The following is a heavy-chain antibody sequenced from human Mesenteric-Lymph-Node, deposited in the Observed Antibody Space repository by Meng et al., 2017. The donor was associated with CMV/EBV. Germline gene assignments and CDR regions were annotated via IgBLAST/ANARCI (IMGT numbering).Heavy chain of an antibody. CDR1: GGSISSYY. J-gene: IGHJ6*02. CDR3: ARGLNYDFWSGYAGYYYGMDV. CDR2: IYYSGST. Sequence: GSLRLSCTVSGGSISSYYWSWIRQPPGKGLEWIGYIYYSGSTNYNPSLKSRVTISVDTSKNQFSLKLSSVTAADTAVYYCARGLNYDFWSGYAGYYYGMDVWGQGTTVTVSS. V-gene: IGHV4-59*12. D-gene: IGHD3-3*01.